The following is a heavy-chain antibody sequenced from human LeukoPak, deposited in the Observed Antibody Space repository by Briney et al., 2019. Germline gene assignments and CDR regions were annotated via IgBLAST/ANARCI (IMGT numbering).Heavy chain of an antibody. CDR3: ARGGVVAYFQY. V-gene: IGHV4-31*03. CDR2: IYYSGTT. D-gene: IGHD3-3*01. CDR1: GGSISSGVYY. Sequence: SQNLSLTCTVSGGSISSGVYYWSWIRQHPGKGLEWIGSIYYSGTTYYNPSLKSRLNISGDTSENQFSLNLSSVTAADTAVYYCARGGVVAYFQYWGQGALVTVSS. J-gene: IGHJ1*01.